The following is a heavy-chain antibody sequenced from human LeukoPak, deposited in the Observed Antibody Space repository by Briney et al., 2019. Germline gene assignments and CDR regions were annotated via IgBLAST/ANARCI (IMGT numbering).Heavy chain of an antibody. CDR1: GGSFSGYY. Sequence: PSETLSLTCAVYGGSFSGYYWSWIRQPPGKGLEWIGEINHSGSTNYNPSLKSRVTISVDTSKNQFSLKLSSVTAADTAVYYCARGRGGIAAYYYFDYWGQGTLVTVSS. J-gene: IGHJ4*02. CDR2: INHSGST. D-gene: IGHD6-13*01. CDR3: ARGRGGIAAYYYFDY. V-gene: IGHV4-34*01.